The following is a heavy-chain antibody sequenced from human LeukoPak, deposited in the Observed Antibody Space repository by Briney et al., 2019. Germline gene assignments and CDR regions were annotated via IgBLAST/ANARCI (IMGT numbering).Heavy chain of an antibody. Sequence: KPSETLSLTCTVSGGSISSYYWSWIRQPPGKGLEWIGYIYYSGSTNYNPSLKSRVTISVDTSKNQFSLKLSSVTAADTAVYYCARVKGLRFLEWLVDPAMDVWGKGTTVTVSS. CDR3: ARVKGLRFLEWLVDPAMDV. CDR2: IYYSGST. CDR1: GGSISSYY. J-gene: IGHJ6*03. V-gene: IGHV4-59*01. D-gene: IGHD3-3*01.